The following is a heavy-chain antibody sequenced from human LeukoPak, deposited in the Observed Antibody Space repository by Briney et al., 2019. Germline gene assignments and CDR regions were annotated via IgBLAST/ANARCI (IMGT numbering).Heavy chain of an antibody. CDR1: GGTFSSYA. CDR2: IIPIFGTA. Sequence: ASVKVSCKASGGTFSSYAISWVRRAPGQGLEWMGGIIPIFGTANYAQKFQGRVTITADKSTSTAYMELSSLRSEDTAVYYCASYSGIAVAGTGFDYWGQGTLVTVSS. CDR3: ASYSGIAVAGTGFDY. D-gene: IGHD6-19*01. J-gene: IGHJ4*02. V-gene: IGHV1-69*06.